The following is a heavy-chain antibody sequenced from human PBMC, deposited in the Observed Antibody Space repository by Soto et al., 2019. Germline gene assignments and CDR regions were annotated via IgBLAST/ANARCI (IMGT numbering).Heavy chain of an antibody. V-gene: IGHV1-8*01. CDR1: GYTFTDYD. Sequence: QVQLVQSGAEVVKPGASVKVSCKAYGYTFTDYDINWVRQAAGRGLEWMGWMNPNTGNTAYAQKFQGRLTLSRDTSMGTAYMELSSLTSDDTAVSYCASGFSSYSDFWAQGTLVTVSS. CDR2: MNPNTGNT. D-gene: IGHD6-13*01. J-gene: IGHJ4*02. CDR3: ASGFSSYSDF.